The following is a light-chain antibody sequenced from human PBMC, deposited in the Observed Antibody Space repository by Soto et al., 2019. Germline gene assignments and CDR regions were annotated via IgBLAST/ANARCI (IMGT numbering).Light chain of an antibody. V-gene: IGLV1-44*01. CDR3: TAWDDSLNGVI. J-gene: IGLJ2*01. CDR1: SSNIGSNP. Sequence: QSVLTQPPSASGTPGQRVTISCSGSSSNIGSNPVNWYQQLPGTAPKLLIYSNTQWPSGVPDRFSGSKSGASASLAISGLQSEDEAGYYCTAWDDSLNGVIFGGGTKLTVL. CDR2: SNT.